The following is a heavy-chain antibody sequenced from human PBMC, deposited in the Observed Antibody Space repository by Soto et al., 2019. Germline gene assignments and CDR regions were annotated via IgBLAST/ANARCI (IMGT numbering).Heavy chain of an antibody. V-gene: IGHV3-30-3*01. CDR2: ISYDGSNK. D-gene: IGHD3-3*01. CDR3: ARDLYDLWSGYYSY. CDR1: GFTFSSYA. J-gene: IGHJ4*02. Sequence: QVQLVESGGGVVQPGRSLRLSCAASGFTFSSYAMHWVRQAPGKGLEWVAVISYDGSNKYYADSVKGRFTISRDNSKNTLYLQMNSLRAEDTAVYYCARDLYDLWSGYYSYWGQGTLVTVSS.